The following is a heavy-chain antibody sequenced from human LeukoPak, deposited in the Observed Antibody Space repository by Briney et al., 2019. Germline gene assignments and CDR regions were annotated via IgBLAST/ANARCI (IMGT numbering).Heavy chain of an antibody. CDR1: GFTFSSYL. Sequence: GGSLRLSCAASGFTFSSYLMHWVRQAPGKGLVWVSRITGDGSNTLYADSVQGRFTISRDNAKNTLYLEMNSVRAEDTAVYYCARDRGDFWSGYGAFDIWGQGTMVTVSS. V-gene: IGHV3-74*01. CDR2: ITGDGSNT. J-gene: IGHJ3*02. D-gene: IGHD3-3*01. CDR3: ARDRGDFWSGYGAFDI.